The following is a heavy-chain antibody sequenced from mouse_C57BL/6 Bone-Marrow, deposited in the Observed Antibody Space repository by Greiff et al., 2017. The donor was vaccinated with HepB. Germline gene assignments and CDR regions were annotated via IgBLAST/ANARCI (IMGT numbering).Heavy chain of an antibody. D-gene: IGHD2-2*01. Sequence: EVQRVESGPVLVKPGASVKMSCKASGYTFTDYYMNWVKQSHGKSLEWIGVINPYNGGTSYNQKFKGKATLTVDKSSSTAYMELNSLTSEDSAVYYCARDLLWLRRGYYYAMDYWGQGTSVTVSS. CDR3: ARDLLWLRRGYYYAMDY. V-gene: IGHV1-19*01. CDR1: GYTFTDYY. CDR2: INPYNGGT. J-gene: IGHJ4*01.